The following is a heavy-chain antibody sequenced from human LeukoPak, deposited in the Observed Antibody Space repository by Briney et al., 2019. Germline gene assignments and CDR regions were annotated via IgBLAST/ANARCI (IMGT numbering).Heavy chain of an antibody. CDR3: AREGGPYYYDSSGYPYFDY. Sequence: PGGSLRLSCEASGFTFATYPMSWVRQAPGKGLEWVANIKQDGSEKYYVDSVKGRFTISRGNAKNSLYLQMNSLRAEDTAVYYCAREGGPYYYDSSGYPYFDYWGQGTLVTVSS. D-gene: IGHD3-22*01. CDR1: GFTFATYP. CDR2: IKQDGSEK. V-gene: IGHV3-7*01. J-gene: IGHJ4*02.